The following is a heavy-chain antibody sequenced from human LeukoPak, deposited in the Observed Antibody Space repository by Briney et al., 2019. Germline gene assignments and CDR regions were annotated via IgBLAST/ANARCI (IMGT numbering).Heavy chain of an antibody. CDR3: AKADGSGTPTYYYYYGMDV. J-gene: IGHJ6*02. CDR2: ISYDGSNK. D-gene: IGHD3-10*01. CDR1: GFTFSSYG. Sequence: GGSLRLSCAASGFTFSSYGMHWVRQAPGKGLEWVAVISYDGSNKYYADSVKGRFTISRDNSKNTLYLQMNSLRAEDTAVYYCAKADGSGTPTYYYYYGMDVWGQGTTVTVSS. V-gene: IGHV3-30*18.